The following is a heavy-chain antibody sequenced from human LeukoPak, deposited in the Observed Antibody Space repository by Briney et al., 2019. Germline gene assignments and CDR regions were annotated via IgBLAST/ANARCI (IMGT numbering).Heavy chain of an antibody. CDR2: MNPSSGNT. J-gene: IGHJ4*02. D-gene: IGHD3-22*01. V-gene: IGHV1-8*01. Sequence: ASVKVSCKASGYTFTSYDINWVRQASGQGLEWMGWMNPSSGNTGYAQNFQGRLSMTRDISITSAFMELTNLRSDDTAIYYCARGRSGYDSSGSYDPGFDNWGQGTLVTVSS. CDR1: GYTFTSYD. CDR3: ARGRSGYDSSGSYDPGFDN.